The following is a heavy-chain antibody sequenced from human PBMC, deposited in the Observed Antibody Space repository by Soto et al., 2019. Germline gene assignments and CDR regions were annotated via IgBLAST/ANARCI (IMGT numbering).Heavy chain of an antibody. V-gene: IGHV3-30-3*01. CDR1: GFSFNFYA. Sequence: QVHLVESGGGVVQPGRSLRISCAATGFSFNFYAMYWVRQAPGKGLEWVAMIANDGSSENYADSVRGRFIISRDNSKKTLFLQMNSLRPEDTATYYCVRDSGANYGTFWYFDLWGRCTLVTVSS. CDR3: VRDSGANYGTFWYFDL. J-gene: IGHJ2*01. CDR2: IANDGSSE. D-gene: IGHD5-18*01.